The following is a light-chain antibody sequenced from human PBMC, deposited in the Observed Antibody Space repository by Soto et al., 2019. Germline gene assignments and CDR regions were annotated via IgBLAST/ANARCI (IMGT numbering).Light chain of an antibody. CDR1: QSVLYSSNNKNY. CDR2: WAS. V-gene: IGKV4-1*01. J-gene: IGKJ4*01. CDR3: QQYYSTPLT. Sequence: DIVMTQSPDSLAVSLGVRATINCKSSQSVLYSSNNKNYLAWYQQKPGQPPKLLIYWASTRESGVPDRFSGSGSGTDFTLTISSLLAEDVAVYYCQQYYSTPLTFGGGTKVEIK.